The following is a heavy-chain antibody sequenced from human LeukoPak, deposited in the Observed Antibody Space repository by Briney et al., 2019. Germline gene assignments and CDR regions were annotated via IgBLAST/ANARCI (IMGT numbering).Heavy chain of an antibody. CDR3: ARDLSGYVQDY. Sequence: GGSLRLSCVASGFTFDDYGMSWVRQAPGKGLEWVSGINWNGGSTGYADSVKGRFTISRDNAKNSLYLQMNSLRAEDTALYYCARDLSGYVQDYWGQGTLVTVSS. V-gene: IGHV3-20*04. CDR2: INWNGGST. J-gene: IGHJ4*02. D-gene: IGHD5-12*01. CDR1: GFTFDDYG.